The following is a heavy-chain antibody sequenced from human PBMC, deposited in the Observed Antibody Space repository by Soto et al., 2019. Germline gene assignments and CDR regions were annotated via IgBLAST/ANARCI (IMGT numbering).Heavy chain of an antibody. J-gene: IGHJ3*02. CDR3: ARSDWYYDIVTGRTDAFDI. D-gene: IGHD3-9*01. CDR2: INPSGGST. V-gene: IGHV1-46*01. Sequence: ASVKVSCKASGYTFTSYYMHWVRQAPGQGLEWMGIINPSGGSTSYAQKFQGRVTMTRDTSTSTVYMELSSLRSEDTAVYYCARSDWYYDIVTGRTDAFDIWGKGTMVTV. CDR1: GYTFTSYY.